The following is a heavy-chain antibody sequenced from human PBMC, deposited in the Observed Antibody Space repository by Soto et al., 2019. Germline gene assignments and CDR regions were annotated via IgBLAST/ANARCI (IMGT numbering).Heavy chain of an antibody. Sequence: EVPLVESWGGLVKPGGSLRLSCAASGFTFTNAWMSWVRQAPGKGLEWVGRIKSKSNGGTTDYAAPVKGRFTISRDDSKNTLYLQMNSLKTEDTAVYYCTTDRCSSTSCSDYWGQGTLVTVSS. CDR1: GFTFTNAW. CDR2: IKSKSNGGTT. CDR3: TTDRCSSTSCSDY. V-gene: IGHV3-15*01. J-gene: IGHJ4*02. D-gene: IGHD2-2*01.